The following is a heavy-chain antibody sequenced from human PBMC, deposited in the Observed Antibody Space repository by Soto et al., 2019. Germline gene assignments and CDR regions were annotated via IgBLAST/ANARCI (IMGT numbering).Heavy chain of an antibody. V-gene: IGHV3-53*01. CDR2: IYSGGTT. CDR1: GFTVRANY. J-gene: IGHJ4*02. Sequence: EVQLGESGGGLIQPGGSLRLSCAVSGFTVRANYMSWVRQAPGKGLEWVSVIYSGGTTYYADSVKGRFIISRDISMNPLNLQMNLLRAEVTAVYYCHGYGYWGQGTLVTVSS. D-gene: IGHD5-12*01. CDR3: HGYGY.